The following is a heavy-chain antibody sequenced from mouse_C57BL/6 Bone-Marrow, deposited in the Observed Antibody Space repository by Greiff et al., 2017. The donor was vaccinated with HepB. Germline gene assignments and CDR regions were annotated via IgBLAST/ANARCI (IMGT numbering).Heavy chain of an antibody. CDR2: IDPNSGGT. D-gene: IGHD1-1*01. CDR3: ARCPITTVVPFDY. CDR1: GYTFTSYW. V-gene: IGHV1-72*01. Sequence: QVQLKEPGAELVKPGASVKLSCKASGYTFTSYWMHWVKQRPGRGLEWIGRIDPNSGGTKYNEKFKSKATLTVDKPSSTAYMQLSSLTSEDSAVYYCARCPITTVVPFDYWGQGTTLTVSS. J-gene: IGHJ2*01.